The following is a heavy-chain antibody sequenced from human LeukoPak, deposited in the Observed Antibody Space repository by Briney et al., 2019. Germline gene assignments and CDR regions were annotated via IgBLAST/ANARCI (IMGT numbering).Heavy chain of an antibody. D-gene: IGHD1/OR15-1a*01. Sequence: GGSLRLSCTASGFTFGDYAMSWVRQAPGKGLEWVGFIRSKAYGGTADYAASVKGRFTISRDDSKSIAYLQMNSLKTEDTAVYYCTRGSVWNIYYYYMDVWGKGTTVTISS. CDR1: GFTFGDYA. J-gene: IGHJ6*03. V-gene: IGHV3-49*04. CDR3: TRGSVWNIYYYYMDV. CDR2: IRSKAYGGTA.